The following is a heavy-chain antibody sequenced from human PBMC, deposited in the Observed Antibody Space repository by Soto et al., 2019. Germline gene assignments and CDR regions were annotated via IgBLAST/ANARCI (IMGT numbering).Heavy chain of an antibody. J-gene: IGHJ4*02. D-gene: IGHD3-3*01. V-gene: IGHV3-30*14. CDR2: ISYDGNKT. CDR3: ALLEWRGSDS. Sequence: QVQLVESGGGVVQPGRSLRLSCTASGFTFSRYAIHWVRQAPGKGLEWLALISYDGNKTYYADSVRGRLSISRDNSKNTLFLRLNNVTTEDTAVYHCALLEWRGSDSWGQGTLVIVSS. CDR1: GFTFSRYA.